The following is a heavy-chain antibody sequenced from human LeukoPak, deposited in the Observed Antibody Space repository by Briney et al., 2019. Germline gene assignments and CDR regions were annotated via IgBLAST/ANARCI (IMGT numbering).Heavy chain of an antibody. J-gene: IGHJ6*02. V-gene: IGHV1-3*01. CDR2: INAGNGNT. D-gene: IGHD6-13*01. CDR3: AREGSSGYYYYYGMDV. CDR1: GYTFTIYA. Sequence: ASVKVSCKASGYTFTIYAMHWVRQAPGQRLEWMGWINAGNGNTKYSQKFQGRVTITRDTSASTAYMELSSLRSEDTAVYYCAREGSSGYYYYYGMDVWGQGTTVTVSS.